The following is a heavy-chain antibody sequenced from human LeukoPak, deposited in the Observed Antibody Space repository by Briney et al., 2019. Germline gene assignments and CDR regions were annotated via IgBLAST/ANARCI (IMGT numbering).Heavy chain of an antibody. CDR1: GGSISSYH. CDR2: IYSSGST. CDR3: ARGNSGYDYAFDI. Sequence: SETLSLTCTVSGGSISSYHWSWIRQPPGKGLQWIGFIYSSGSTNYNPSLKSRVTISLDTSKNQFSLRVSSVTSADTAVYYCARGNSGYDYAFDIWGQGTMVTLSS. D-gene: IGHD5-12*01. J-gene: IGHJ3*02. V-gene: IGHV4-59*01.